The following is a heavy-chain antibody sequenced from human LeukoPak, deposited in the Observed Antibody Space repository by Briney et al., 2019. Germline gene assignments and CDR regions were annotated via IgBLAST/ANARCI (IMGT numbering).Heavy chain of an antibody. CDR3: AREDGSQLDY. CDR1: GFTLSNYE. V-gene: IGHV3-48*03. J-gene: IGHJ4*02. D-gene: IGHD1-26*01. CDR2: ISSSGSST. Sequence: GGSLRLSCATSGFTLSNYEMSWVRQTPGKGLEWVSYISSSGSSTYYADSVKGRFTISRDNAKSSLCLQMGSLRAGDTAVYYCAREDGSQLDYWGRGTLVTVSS.